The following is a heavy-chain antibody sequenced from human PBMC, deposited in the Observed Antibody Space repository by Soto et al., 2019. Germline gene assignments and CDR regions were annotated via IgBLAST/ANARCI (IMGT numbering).Heavy chain of an antibody. J-gene: IGHJ6*02. V-gene: IGHV3-30*18. D-gene: IGHD3-10*01. CDR3: AKDFKVSGGHYGSLNYYYGMDV. CDR1: GFTFSDFG. CDR2: ISYDGILK. Sequence: LRLSCAASGFTFSDFGMHWVRQAPGKGLEWVAIISYDGILKYYADSVKGRFTISRDTSKGAVYLQMNSLTPEDTAVYYCAKDFKVSGGHYGSLNYYYGMDVWGQGTTVTVSS.